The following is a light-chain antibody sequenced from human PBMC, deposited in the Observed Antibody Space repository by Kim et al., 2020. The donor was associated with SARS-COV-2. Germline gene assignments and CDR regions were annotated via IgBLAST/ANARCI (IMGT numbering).Light chain of an antibody. V-gene: IGLV1-40*01. CDR3: QSYDSSLSEV. CDR2: GNS. CDR1: SSNIGAGYD. J-gene: IGLJ1*01. Sequence: QSVLTQPPSVSGAPGQRVTISCTGSSSNIGAGYDVHWYQQLPGTAPKLLIYGNSNRPSGVPDRFSGSKSGTSASLAITGLQAEDEADYYCQSYDSSLSEVFGTVTKVTVL.